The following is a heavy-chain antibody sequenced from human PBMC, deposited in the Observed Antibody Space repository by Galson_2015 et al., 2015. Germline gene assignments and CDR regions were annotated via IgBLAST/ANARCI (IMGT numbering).Heavy chain of an antibody. CDR3: AREGLDAFDI. J-gene: IGHJ3*02. CDR2: INAGNGYT. V-gene: IGHV1-3*01. CDR1: GYTFTTYP. Sequence: SVKVSCKASGYTFTTYPIHWVRQAPGQGLEWMGWINAGNGYTKYSQKFQGRVTITRDTSAGTAYMELSSLRSEDTAVYYCAREGLDAFDIWGQGTMVTVSS.